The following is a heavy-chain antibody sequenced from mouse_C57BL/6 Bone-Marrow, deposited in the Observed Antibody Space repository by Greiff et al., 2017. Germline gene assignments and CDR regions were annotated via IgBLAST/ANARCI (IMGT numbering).Heavy chain of an antibody. Sequence: QVQLQQSGAELARPGASVKMSCKASGYTFTSYTMHWVKPRPGQGLEWIGYINPSRGYTKSNQKFKDKATLTADKSSSTAYMQLSSLTSEDSAVYYCARFDGYPWFAYWGQGTLVTVSA. D-gene: IGHD2-3*01. CDR3: ARFDGYPWFAY. J-gene: IGHJ3*01. CDR1: GYTFTSYT. CDR2: INPSRGYT. V-gene: IGHV1-4*01.